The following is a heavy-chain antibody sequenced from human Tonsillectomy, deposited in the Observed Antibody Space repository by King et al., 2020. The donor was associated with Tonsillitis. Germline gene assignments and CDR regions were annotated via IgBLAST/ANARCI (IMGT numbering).Heavy chain of an antibody. V-gene: IGHV3-7*01. D-gene: IGHD4-17*01. Sequence: VQLVESGGGLVQPGGSLRLSCAAPGFTFSSYWMSWVRQAPGKGLEWVANIKQDGSEKYYVDSVKGRFTISRDNAKNSLYLQMNSLRAEDTAVYYCARPRVFDDYGDYEGAFDIWGQGTMVTVSS. CDR1: GFTFSSYW. CDR3: ARPRVFDDYGDYEGAFDI. J-gene: IGHJ3*02. CDR2: IKQDGSEK.